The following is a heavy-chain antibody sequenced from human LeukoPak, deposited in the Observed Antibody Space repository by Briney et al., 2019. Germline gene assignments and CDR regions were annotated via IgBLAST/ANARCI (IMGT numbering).Heavy chain of an antibody. CDR1: GGSISSYY. CDR3: ARVVRNYYYGMDV. CDR2: IYYSGST. J-gene: IGHJ6*02. Sequence: NPSETLSLTCTVSGGSISSYYWSWIRQPPGKGLEGIGYIYYSGSTNYNPSLKSRVTISVDTSKNQFSLKLSSVTAADTAVYYCARVVRNYYYGMDVWGQWTTVTVSS. V-gene: IGHV4-59*01. D-gene: IGHD6-6*01.